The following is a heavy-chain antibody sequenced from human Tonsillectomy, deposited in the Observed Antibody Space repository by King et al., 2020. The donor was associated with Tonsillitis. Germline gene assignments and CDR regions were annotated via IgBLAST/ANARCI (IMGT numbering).Heavy chain of an antibody. D-gene: IGHD6-13*01. CDR3: ARAYSSSWFGQGYFDY. J-gene: IGHJ4*02. CDR1: GFTFSSYE. V-gene: IGHV3-48*03. CDR2: ISSSGSTI. Sequence: VQLVESGGGLVQPGGSLRLSCAASGFTFSSYEMNWVRQAPGKGLEWGSYISSSGSTIYYADSVKGRFTISRDTAKNSLYLQMNSLRAEETAVYYCARAYSSSWFGQGYFDYWGQGTLVTVSS.